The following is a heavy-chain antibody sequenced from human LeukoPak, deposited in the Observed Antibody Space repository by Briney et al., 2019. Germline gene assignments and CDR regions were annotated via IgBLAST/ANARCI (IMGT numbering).Heavy chain of an antibody. CDR3: ARDQGYCSSTSCWSWFDP. CDR1: GFTFSGYA. CDR2: ISYDGSNK. Sequence: PGRSLRLSCAASGFTFSGYAMHWVRQAPGKGLEWVAVISYDGSNKYYADSVKGRFTISRDNSKNTLYLQMNSLRAEDTAVYYCARDQGYCSSTSCWSWFDPWGQGTLVTVSS. D-gene: IGHD2-2*01. V-gene: IGHV3-30*04. J-gene: IGHJ5*02.